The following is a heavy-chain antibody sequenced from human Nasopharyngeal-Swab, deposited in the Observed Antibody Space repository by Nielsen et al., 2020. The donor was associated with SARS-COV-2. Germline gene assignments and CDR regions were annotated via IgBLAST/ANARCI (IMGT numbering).Heavy chain of an antibody. CDR2: ISSSGSTI. CDR1: GFTFIIYE. V-gene: IGHV3-48*03. CDR3: ARERDGMDV. J-gene: IGHJ6*02. Sequence: GESLKLSCAASGFTFIIYEMNWFRQAPGKGLEWVSYISSSGSTIYYADSVKGRFTISRDNAKNSLYLQMNSLRAEDTAVYYCARERDGMDVWGQGTTVTVSS.